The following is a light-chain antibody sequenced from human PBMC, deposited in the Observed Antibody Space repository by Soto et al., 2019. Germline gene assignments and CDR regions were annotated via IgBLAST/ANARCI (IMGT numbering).Light chain of an antibody. Sequence: QSALTQPASVSGSPGQSITIFCSGTSSDIGGYNYVSWYQQRPGKAPELIISEVRNRPSGVSNRFSGSKSGNTASLTISGLQPEDEGRYHCSSYTSAFTLVFGGGTQLTV. CDR2: EVR. CDR3: SSYTSAFTLV. CDR1: SSDIGGYNY. V-gene: IGLV2-14*01. J-gene: IGLJ2*01.